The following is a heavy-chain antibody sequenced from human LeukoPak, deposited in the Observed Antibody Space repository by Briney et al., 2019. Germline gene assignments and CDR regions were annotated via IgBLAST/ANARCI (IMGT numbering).Heavy chain of an antibody. Sequence: SETLSLTCTVSGGSISSSTYYWGWIRQPPGKGLEWIGSIYYSGSTYYNPSLKSRVTISVDTSKNQFSLKLSSVTAADTAVYYCARDLIVADYYDSSGYYTDRYFQHWGQGTLVTVSS. CDR1: GGSISSSTYY. CDR2: IYYSGST. J-gene: IGHJ1*01. V-gene: IGHV4-39*02. D-gene: IGHD3-22*01. CDR3: ARDLIVADYYDSSGYYTDRYFQH.